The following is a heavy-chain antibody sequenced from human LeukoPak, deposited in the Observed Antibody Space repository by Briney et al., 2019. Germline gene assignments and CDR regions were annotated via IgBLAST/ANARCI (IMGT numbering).Heavy chain of an antibody. CDR2: IYSGGYT. J-gene: IGHJ6*03. CDR3: ARVYSTYPYYYMDV. CDR1: GFTVSSNY. D-gene: IGHD4-11*01. Sequence: PGGSLRLSCAASGFTVSSNYMSWVRQAPAKGLDGVSVIYSGGYTYYAYSVKGRFTISRDNSKNTLYLQMNSLRAEDMAVYYCARVYSTYPYYYMDVWGKGTTVTVSS. V-gene: IGHV3-53*01.